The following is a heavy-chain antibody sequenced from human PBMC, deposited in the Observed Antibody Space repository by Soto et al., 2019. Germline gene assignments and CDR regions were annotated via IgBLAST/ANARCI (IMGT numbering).Heavy chain of an antibody. CDR1: GGSISSYY. CDR3: ARHLVRMYSSPWVFDY. J-gene: IGHJ4*02. V-gene: IGHV4-59*08. CDR2: IYYSGST. Sequence: QVQLQESGPGLVKPSETLSLTCTVSGGSISSYYWSWIRQPPGKGLEWIGSIYYSGSTNYNPSLKRRVTISVDTSKNQFSLKLSSVTAADTAVYYCARHLVRMYSSPWVFDYWGQGSLVTVSS. D-gene: IGHD6-6*01.